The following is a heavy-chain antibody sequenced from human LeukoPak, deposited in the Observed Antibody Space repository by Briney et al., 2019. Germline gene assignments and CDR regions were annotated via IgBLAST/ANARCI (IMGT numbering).Heavy chain of an antibody. CDR3: ASRNSLFI. CDR2: IDYSGDSP. V-gene: IGHV3-23*01. Sequence: QSGGSLRLSCTGSGFTLSSYEMTWIRQAPGKGLEWVSSIDYSGDSPYYADSVKGRFTMSRDNAKNSLYLQMNSLRAEDTAVYYCASRNSLFIWGQGTLVTVSS. CDR1: GFTLSSYE. J-gene: IGHJ4*02. D-gene: IGHD4-23*01.